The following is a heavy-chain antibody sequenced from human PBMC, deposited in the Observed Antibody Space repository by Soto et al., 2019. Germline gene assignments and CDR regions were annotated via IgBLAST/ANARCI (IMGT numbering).Heavy chain of an antibody. J-gene: IGHJ2*01. V-gene: IGHV4-31*03. D-gene: IGHD3-10*01. CDR2: IYSSGST. Sequence: QVQLQESGPGLVKPSQTLSVTCTVSGGSISSGGYCWSWIRQHPEKGLEWIGYIYSSGSTYFNPSLKSRATRSVDTSTNQFSLKLSSVTAADPAVYFCARAPLGVGSHRVWYFDLWGRGTLFTVSS. CDR1: GGSISSGGYC. CDR3: ARAPLGVGSHRVWYFDL.